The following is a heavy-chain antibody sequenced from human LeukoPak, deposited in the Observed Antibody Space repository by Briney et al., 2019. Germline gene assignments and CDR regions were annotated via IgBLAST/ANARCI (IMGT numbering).Heavy chain of an antibody. CDR2: ISAYNGNT. CDR1: GYTFTSYG. D-gene: IGHD3-3*01. J-gene: IGHJ5*02. V-gene: IGHV1-18*01. CDR3: ARDRLTRYYDFWSTQNWFDP. Sequence: ASVKVSCKASGYTFTSYGISWVRQAPGQGLEWMGWISAYNGNTNYAQKLQGRVTMTTDTSTSTAYMELRSLRSDDTAAYYCARDRLTRYYDFWSTQNWFDPWGQGTLVTVSS.